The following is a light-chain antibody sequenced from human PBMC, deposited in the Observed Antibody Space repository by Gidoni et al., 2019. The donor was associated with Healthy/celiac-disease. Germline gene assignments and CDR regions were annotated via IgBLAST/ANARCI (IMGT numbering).Light chain of an antibody. J-gene: IGKJ2*01. Sequence: EIVLTQTPATLSLSPGERATLSCRASPSVSSYLAWYQQKPVQAPRLLIYDASNRATGIPARFSGSGSGTDFTLTISSLEPEDFAVYYCQQRSNWPRYTFGQGTKLEIK. CDR1: PSVSSY. CDR3: QQRSNWPRYT. V-gene: IGKV3-11*01. CDR2: DAS.